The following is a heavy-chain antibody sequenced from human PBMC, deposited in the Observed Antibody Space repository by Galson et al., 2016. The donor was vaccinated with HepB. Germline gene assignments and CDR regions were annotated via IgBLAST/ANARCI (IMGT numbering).Heavy chain of an antibody. J-gene: IGHJ3*02. CDR1: GYTFTTYV. V-gene: IGHV1-3*01. CDR2: INVGNGNT. Sequence: SVKVSCKASGYTFTTYVIHWVRQAPGQRLEWMGWINVGNGNTKYSQKFQGRVTIIGDTSASTAYMELSSLISEDTAVYYCARDGREYFDWLLDVGNSFDIWGQGTMVTVSS. CDR3: ARDGREYFDWLLDVGNSFDI. D-gene: IGHD3-9*01.